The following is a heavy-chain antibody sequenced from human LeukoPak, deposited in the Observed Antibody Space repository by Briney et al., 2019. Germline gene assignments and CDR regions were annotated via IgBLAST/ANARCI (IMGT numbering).Heavy chain of an antibody. J-gene: IGHJ4*02. D-gene: IGHD3-16*01. Sequence: SETLSLTCAVSGYSISSGYYWGWIRQPPGKGLEWIGSIYHSGSTYYNPSLKSRVTISVDTSKNQFSLKQSSVTAADTAVYYCARDRIGDFDYWGQGTLVTVSS. CDR2: IYHSGST. V-gene: IGHV4-38-2*02. CDR3: ARDRIGDFDY. CDR1: GYSISSGYY.